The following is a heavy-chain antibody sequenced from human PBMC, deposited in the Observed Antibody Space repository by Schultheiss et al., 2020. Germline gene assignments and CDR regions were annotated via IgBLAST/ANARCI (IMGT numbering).Heavy chain of an antibody. D-gene: IGHD6-19*01. V-gene: IGHV3-21*04. CDR1: GFTFSSYS. CDR3: AILGVGSGWEFDY. Sequence: GESLKISCAASGFTFSSYSMNWVRQAPGKGLEWVSSISSSSSYIYYADSVKGRFTVSRDNAKNSLYLQMNSLRAEDTAVYYCAILGVGSGWEFDYWGQGTLVTVSS. CDR2: ISSSSSYI. J-gene: IGHJ4*02.